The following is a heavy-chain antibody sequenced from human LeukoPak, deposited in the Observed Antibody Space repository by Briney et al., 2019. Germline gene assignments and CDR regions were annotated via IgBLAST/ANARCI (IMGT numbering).Heavy chain of an antibody. Sequence: GGCLRLSCAASGFTFRSNAMSWVRQAPGKGLEWVSIISADGDGTYYADSVKGRFTISRDNSKNTLYLQVNSLRAEDTDVYYCAKRGNYYEFDYWGQGTLVTVSS. CDR1: GFTFRSNA. CDR2: ISADGDGT. V-gene: IGHV3-23*01. D-gene: IGHD3-22*01. J-gene: IGHJ4*02. CDR3: AKRGNYYEFDY.